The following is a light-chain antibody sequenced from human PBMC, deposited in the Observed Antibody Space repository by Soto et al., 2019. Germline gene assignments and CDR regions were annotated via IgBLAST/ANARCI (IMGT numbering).Light chain of an antibody. V-gene: IGKV1-6*01. Sequence: IQMTQSPSSLSASVGDRVTITCRASQGVRDDVGWYQQKPGKAPKLLIYSASTLQSGVPSRFSGSGSGTDFTLNMSGLQSEDFATYYCLQESNYPLTFGGGTKVDIK. J-gene: IGKJ4*01. CDR3: LQESNYPLT. CDR1: QGVRDD. CDR2: SAS.